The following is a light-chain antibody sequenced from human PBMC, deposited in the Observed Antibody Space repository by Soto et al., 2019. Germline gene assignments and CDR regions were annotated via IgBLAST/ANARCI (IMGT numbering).Light chain of an antibody. V-gene: IGLV1-47*01. J-gene: IGLJ2*01. CDR1: SSNIGSNY. CDR3: AAWDDSPSGL. Sequence: QPVLTQPPSASGTPGQRVTISCSGSSSNIGSNYVYWYQQLPGTAPKLLIYRKNQRPSGVPDRFSGSKSGTSASLAISGLRSEDEADYYCAAWDDSPSGLVGGGTKLTVL. CDR2: RKN.